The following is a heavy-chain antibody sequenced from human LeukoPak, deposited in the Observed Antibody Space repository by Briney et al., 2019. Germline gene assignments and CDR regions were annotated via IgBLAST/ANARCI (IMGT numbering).Heavy chain of an antibody. CDR3: ARESPDAFDI. Sequence: GGPLRLSCAASGFTFSSYDMHWVRQAPGKGLEWVSAIGTAGDTYYPGSVKGRFTISRENAKNSLYLQMNSLRAGDTAVYYCARESPDAFDIWGQGTMVTVSS. V-gene: IGHV3-13*01. CDR2: IGTAGDT. CDR1: GFTFSSYD. J-gene: IGHJ3*02.